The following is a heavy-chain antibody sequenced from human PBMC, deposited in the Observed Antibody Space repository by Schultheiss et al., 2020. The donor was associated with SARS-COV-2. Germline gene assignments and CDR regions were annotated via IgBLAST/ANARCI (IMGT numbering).Heavy chain of an antibody. D-gene: IGHD2-21*02. CDR2: IYYSGST. CDR1: GGSISSSSYY. V-gene: IGHV4-39*01. CDR3: AQPKAYCGGDCYSHDAFDI. Sequence: TLSLTCTVSGGSISSSSYYWGWIRQPPGKGLEWIGSIYYSGSTYYNPSLKSRVTISVDTSKNQFSLKLSSVTAADTAVYYCAQPKAYCGGDCYSHDAFDIWGQGTMVTVSS. J-gene: IGHJ3*02.